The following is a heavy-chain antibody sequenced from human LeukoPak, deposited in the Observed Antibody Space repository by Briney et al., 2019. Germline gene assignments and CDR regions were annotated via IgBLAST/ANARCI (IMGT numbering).Heavy chain of an antibody. V-gene: IGHV1-18*01. CDR1: GYTFTSYG. D-gene: IGHD2-15*01. CDR3: ARDPGVYCSGGSCYLDFDY. Sequence: GASVKVSCKASGYTFTSYGISWVRQAPGQGLEWMGWISAYNGNTNYAQKLQGRVTMTTDTSTSTAYMELRSLRSDDTAVYYCARDPGVYCSGGSCYLDFDYWGQGTLVTVSS. CDR2: ISAYNGNT. J-gene: IGHJ4*02.